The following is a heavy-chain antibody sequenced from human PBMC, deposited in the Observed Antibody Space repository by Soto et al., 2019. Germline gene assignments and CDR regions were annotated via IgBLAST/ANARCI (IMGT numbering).Heavy chain of an antibody. V-gene: IGHV5-51*01. D-gene: IGHD6-13*01. J-gene: IGHJ6*02. CDR3: ARHRGIATSSARPSYYYYGMDV. CDR2: IYPGDSDT. CDR1: GYSFTSYW. Sequence: PGESLKISCKGSGYSFTSYWIGWVRQMPGKGLEWMGIIYPGDSDTRYSPSFQGQVTISADKSISTAYLQWSSLKASDTAMYYCARHRGIATSSARPSYYYYGMDVWGQGTTVTVS.